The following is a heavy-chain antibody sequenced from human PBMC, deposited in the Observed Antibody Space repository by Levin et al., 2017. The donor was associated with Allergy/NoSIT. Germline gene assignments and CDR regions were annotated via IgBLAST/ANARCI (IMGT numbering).Heavy chain of an antibody. CDR3: AREYSSSWSGGFDY. Sequence: PGGSLRLSCAASGFTFSSYGMHWVRQAPGKGLEWVAVIWYDGSNKYYADSVKGRFTISRDNSKNTLYLQMNSLRAEGTAVYDCAREYSSSWSGGFDYWGQGTLVTVSS. CDR2: IWYDGSNK. J-gene: IGHJ4*02. D-gene: IGHD6-13*01. CDR1: GFTFSSYG. V-gene: IGHV3-33*01.